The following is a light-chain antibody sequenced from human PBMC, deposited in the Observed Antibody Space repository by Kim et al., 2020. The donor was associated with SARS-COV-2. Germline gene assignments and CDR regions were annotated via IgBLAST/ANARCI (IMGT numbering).Light chain of an antibody. Sequence: QSVLTQSPSAEGRRGQSVTISCSGGSSNIGSNAVNWYQQVPGTAPKLLIHSSDQRPSGVPDRFSGSKSGTSASLAISGLQSEDEADYYCVIWDDGLDGWVFGGGTQLTVL. J-gene: IGLJ3*02. CDR2: SSD. V-gene: IGLV1-44*01. CDR3: VIWDDGLDGWV. CDR1: SSNIGSNA.